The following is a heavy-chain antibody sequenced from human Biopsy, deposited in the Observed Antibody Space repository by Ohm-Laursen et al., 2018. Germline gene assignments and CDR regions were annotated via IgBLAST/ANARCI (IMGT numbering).Heavy chain of an antibody. J-gene: IGHJ5*02. CDR2: IFYSGST. V-gene: IGHV4-59*01. CDR3: ARGGNGYNYVTPGTWFDP. Sequence: GTLPLTCNVSGGSISSYYWSWIRQSPGKGLEWIGFIFYSGSTYYNPSLKSRTTISVDSSKNQFSLRLRSVTAADTAVYYCARGGNGYNYVTPGTWFDPWGRGTPVTVSS. D-gene: IGHD5-24*01. CDR1: GGSISSYY.